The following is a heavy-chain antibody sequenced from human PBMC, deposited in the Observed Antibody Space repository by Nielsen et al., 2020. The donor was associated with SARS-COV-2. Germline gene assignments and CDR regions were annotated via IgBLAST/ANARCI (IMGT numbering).Heavy chain of an antibody. Sequence: GESLKISCAASGFTFSSYSMNWVRQAPGKGLEWVSYISSSSSTIYYADSVKGRFTISSDNAKNSLYLQMNSLRDEDTAVYYCARGSGRGVAYYYYGMDVWGQGTTVTVSS. J-gene: IGHJ6*02. CDR3: ARGSGRGVAYYYYGMDV. D-gene: IGHD3-10*01. CDR2: ISSSSSTI. V-gene: IGHV3-48*02. CDR1: GFTFSSYS.